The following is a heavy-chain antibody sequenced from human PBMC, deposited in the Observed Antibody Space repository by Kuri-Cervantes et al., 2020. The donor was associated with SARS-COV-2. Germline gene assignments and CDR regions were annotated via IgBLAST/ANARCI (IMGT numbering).Heavy chain of an antibody. CDR1: GGSISSGGYS. CDR3: ARAYSNYVFGYYYYGMDV. CDR2: IYYSGST. Sequence: SQTLSLTCAVSGGSISSGGYSWSWIRQPPGKGLEWIGYIYYSGSTYYNPSLKSRVTISVDTSKNQFSLKLSSVTAADTAVYYCARAYSNYVFGYYYYGMDVWGQGTTVTVSS. V-gene: IGHV4-30-2*05. D-gene: IGHD4-11*01. J-gene: IGHJ6*02.